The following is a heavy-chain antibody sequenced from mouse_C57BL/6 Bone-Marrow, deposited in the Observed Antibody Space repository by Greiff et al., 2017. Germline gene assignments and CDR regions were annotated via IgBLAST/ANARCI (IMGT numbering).Heavy chain of an antibody. CDR3: TRVKLAGYVDY. CDR2: ISSGGDYT. D-gene: IGHD2-2*01. J-gene: IGHJ2*01. CDR1: GFTFSSYA. V-gene: IGHV5-9-1*02. Sequence: EVQLQQSGEGLVKPGGSLKLSCAASGFTFSSYAMSWVRQTPEQRLEWVAYISSGGDYTYYAATVKGRFTISRDNARNTPYLQMSSLKSEDTAMYYDTRVKLAGYVDYWGQGTTVTVSS.